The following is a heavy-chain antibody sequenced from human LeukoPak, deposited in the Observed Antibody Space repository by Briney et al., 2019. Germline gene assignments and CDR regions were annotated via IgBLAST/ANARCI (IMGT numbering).Heavy chain of an antibody. CDR1: GYTFTTYD. CDR3: ARKGNWFDP. V-gene: IGHV1-18*01. Sequence: ASVKVSCKASGYTFTTYDISWVRQAPGQGLEWMGWISTSNGKTKCTQKFQDRVTMTTDTSTSTDYLVARRMRPDDTAVYCCARKGNWFDPWGQGTLVTVSS. J-gene: IGHJ5*02. CDR2: ISTSNGKT.